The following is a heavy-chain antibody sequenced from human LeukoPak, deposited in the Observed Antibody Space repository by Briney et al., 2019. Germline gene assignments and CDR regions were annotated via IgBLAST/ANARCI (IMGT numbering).Heavy chain of an antibody. Sequence: GGSLRLSCAPSGFTFSSHSMNWVRQAPGKGLVWVSRINSDGSSTSYADSVKGRFTISRDNAKNTLYLQMNSLRAEDTAVYYCASNIAAAAPGWFDPWGQGTLVTVSS. CDR2: INSDGSST. J-gene: IGHJ5*02. V-gene: IGHV3-74*01. D-gene: IGHD6-13*01. CDR3: ASNIAAAAPGWFDP. CDR1: GFTFSSHS.